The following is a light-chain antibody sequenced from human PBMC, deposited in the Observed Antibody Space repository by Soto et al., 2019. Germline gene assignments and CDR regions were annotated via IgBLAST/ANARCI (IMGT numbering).Light chain of an antibody. CDR3: CSYAASNNFYFV. J-gene: IGLJ3*02. V-gene: IGLV2-8*01. CDR2: EVT. Sequence: QSALTQPPSASGSPGQSVTISCTGTSSDVGGYNYVSWYQPYPVRAPKLMIYEVTKRPSGVPDRFPGSKSGNTASLTVSRRQAEDEDDYYCCSYAASNNFYFVFGGGTKLSVL. CDR1: SSDVGGYNY.